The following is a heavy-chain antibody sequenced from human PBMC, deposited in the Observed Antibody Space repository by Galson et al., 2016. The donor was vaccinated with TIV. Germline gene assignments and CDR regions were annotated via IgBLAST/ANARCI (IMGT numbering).Heavy chain of an antibody. D-gene: IGHD6-19*01. CDR1: GFSLASTAVG. CDR3: SHGSGWLLAY. Sequence: PALVKPTQTLTLTCSFSGFSLASTAVGVGWVRQPPGEALDWLGLIYWDDQKWYRPSLQNRMTITKDTSKNHVVLTLTNLRPADTGTYYCSHGSGWLLAYWGQGILVTVSS. J-gene: IGHJ4*02. V-gene: IGHV2-5*02. CDR2: IYWDDQK.